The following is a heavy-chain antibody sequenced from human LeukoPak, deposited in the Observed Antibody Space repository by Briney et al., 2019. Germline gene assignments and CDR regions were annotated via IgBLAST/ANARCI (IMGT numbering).Heavy chain of an antibody. V-gene: IGHV3-48*02. J-gene: IGHJ4*02. CDR2: ITGSSGTI. D-gene: IGHD4-23*01. CDR3: ARSNSADY. Sequence: PGGSLRLSCAVSGFTFSIYNMNWVRQAPGKGLECVSFITGSSGTIYYADSVRGRFTISRDNAKNSLFLQMDSLRDEDTAVYYCARSNSADYWGQGTLVTVCS. CDR1: GFTFSIYN.